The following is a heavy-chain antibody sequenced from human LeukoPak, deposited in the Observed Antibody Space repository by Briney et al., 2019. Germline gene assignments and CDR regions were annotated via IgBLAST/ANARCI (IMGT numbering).Heavy chain of an antibody. J-gene: IGHJ4*02. D-gene: IGHD3-22*01. V-gene: IGHV4-59*08. Sequence: SETLSLTCTVSGGSISSYYWSWIRQPPGKGLEWIGYIYYSGSTNYNPSLKSRVTISVDTSKNQFSLKLSSVTAADTAVYYCASLDYYDSSGYVDYWGLGTLVTVSS. CDR3: ASLDYYDSSGYVDY. CDR2: IYYSGST. CDR1: GGSISSYY.